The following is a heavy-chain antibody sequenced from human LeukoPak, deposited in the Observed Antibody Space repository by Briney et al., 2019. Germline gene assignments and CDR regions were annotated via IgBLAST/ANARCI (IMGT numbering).Heavy chain of an antibody. V-gene: IGHV4-34*01. J-gene: IGHJ3*02. CDR1: GGSFSGYY. Sequence: SETLSLTCAVYGGSFSGYYWSWIRQPPGKGLEWIGEINHSGSTNYNPSLKSRVTISVDTSKNQFSLKLSSVTAADTAVYYCARDRTTYYYDSSGYYLSPGAFDIWGQGTMVTVSS. CDR3: ARDRTTYYYDSSGYYLSPGAFDI. D-gene: IGHD3-22*01. CDR2: INHSGST.